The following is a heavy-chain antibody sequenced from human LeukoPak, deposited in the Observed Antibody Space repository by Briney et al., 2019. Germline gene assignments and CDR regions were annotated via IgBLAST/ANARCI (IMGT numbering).Heavy chain of an antibody. D-gene: IGHD2-2*01. CDR3: VQTYCSTTRCSPGFDN. V-gene: IGHV3-30*02. CDR2: IRNDGGYT. CDR1: GFTLSNYG. Sequence: GGSLRLSGAASGFTLSNYGLHWVRQAPGKGLKCVSFIRNDGGYTFYAGSVRGRFTISRDNSKNTVFLQMDSLRVEDSAVYFCVQTYCSTTRCSPGFDNWGQGTLVTVSP. J-gene: IGHJ4*02.